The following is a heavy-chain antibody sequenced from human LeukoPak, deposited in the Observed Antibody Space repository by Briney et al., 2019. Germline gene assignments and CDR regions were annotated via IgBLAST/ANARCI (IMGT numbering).Heavy chain of an antibody. CDR1: GFTFSSYS. Sequence: PGGSLRLSCAASGFTFSSYSMNWVRQAPGKGLEWVSSISSSSSYIYYADSVKGRFTISRDNAKNSLYLQMNSLRAEDTAVYYCARDFLKAKEYSSSPGMWFDPWGQGTLVTVSS. V-gene: IGHV3-21*01. CDR2: ISSSSSYI. D-gene: IGHD6-13*01. J-gene: IGHJ5*02. CDR3: ARDFLKAKEYSSSPGMWFDP.